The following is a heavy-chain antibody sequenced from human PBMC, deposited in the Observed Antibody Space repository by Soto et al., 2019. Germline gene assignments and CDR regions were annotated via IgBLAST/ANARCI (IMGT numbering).Heavy chain of an antibody. J-gene: IGHJ6*02. CDR2: IYYSGNT. CDR1: SGSISSSSSY. CDR3: ARVPLRGSYYLLYYGMDV. Sequence: PSETLSLTCTVSSGSISSSSSYWGWIRQPPGKGLEWIGSIYYSGNTYYNPSLKSRVTISVDTSKNQFSLKLSSVTAADTAVYYCARVPLRGSYYLLYYGMDVWGQGTTVTVSS. V-gene: IGHV4-39*07. D-gene: IGHD1-26*01.